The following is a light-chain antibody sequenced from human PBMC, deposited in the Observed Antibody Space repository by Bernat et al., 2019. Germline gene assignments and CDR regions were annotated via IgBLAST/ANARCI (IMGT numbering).Light chain of an antibody. CDR3: SSYAGSNNYV. V-gene: IGLV2-8*01. CDR1: SSDVGGYNY. Sequence: QSALTQPPSASGSPGQSVTISCTGTSSDVGGYNYVSWYQQHPDKAPKPIISEVSKRPSGVPDRFSGSKSGNRASLTVSGLQAEDEADYYCSSYAGSNNYVFGTGTKVTVL. J-gene: IGLJ1*01. CDR2: EVS.